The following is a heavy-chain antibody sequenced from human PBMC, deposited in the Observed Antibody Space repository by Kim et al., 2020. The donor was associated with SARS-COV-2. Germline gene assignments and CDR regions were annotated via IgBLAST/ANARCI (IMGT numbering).Heavy chain of an antibody. CDR2: ISSSGSTI. CDR1: GFTFSDYY. D-gene: IGHD3-3*01. V-gene: IGHV3-11*01. Sequence: GGSLRLSCAASGFTFSDYYMSWIRQAPGKGLEWVSYISSSGSTIYYADSVKGRFTISRDNAKNSLYLQMNSLRAEDTAVYYCARAETLGYYDFWSGYTQKTNAFDIWGQGTMVTVSS. CDR3: ARAETLGYYDFWSGYTQKTNAFDI. J-gene: IGHJ3*02.